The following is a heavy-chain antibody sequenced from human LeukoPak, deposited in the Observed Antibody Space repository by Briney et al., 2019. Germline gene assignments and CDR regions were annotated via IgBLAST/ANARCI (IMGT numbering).Heavy chain of an antibody. Sequence: ASVKVSCKASGYTFTGHYMHWVRQAPGQGLEWMGWINPNSGGTNYAQKFQGRVTMTRDTSISTAYMELSRLRSDDTAVYYCARSRYSSSSVPFNYWGQGTLVTVSS. V-gene: IGHV1-2*02. CDR3: ARSRYSSSSVPFNY. J-gene: IGHJ4*02. D-gene: IGHD6-6*01. CDR1: GYTFTGHY. CDR2: INPNSGGT.